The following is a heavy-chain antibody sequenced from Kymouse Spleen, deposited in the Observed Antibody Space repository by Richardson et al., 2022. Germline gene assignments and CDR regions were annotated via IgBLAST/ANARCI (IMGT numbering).Heavy chain of an antibody. V-gene: IGHV3-9*01. CDR2: ISWNSGSI. Sequence: EVQLVESGGGLVQPGRSLRLSCAASGFTFDDYAMHWVRQAPGKGLEWVSGISWNSGSIGYADSVKGRFTISRDNAKNSLYLQMNSLRAEDTALYYCAKEGIAAAGHFDYWGQGTLVTVSS. CDR3: AKEGIAAAGHFDY. J-gene: IGHJ4*02. D-gene: IGHD6-13*01. CDR1: GFTFDDYA.